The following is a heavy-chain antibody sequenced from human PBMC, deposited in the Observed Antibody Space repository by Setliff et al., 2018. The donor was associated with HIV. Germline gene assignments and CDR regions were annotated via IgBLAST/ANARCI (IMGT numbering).Heavy chain of an antibody. D-gene: IGHD3-16*01. J-gene: IGHJ3*01. CDR1: GGSISSSNYY. Sequence: SETLSLTCTVSGGSISSSNYYWGWIRQSPGKGLEWIGSVFYSGNTYYNPSLKTRVTISVNTYKNQFSLTLRSVTAADTAVYYCARDDGGYNYAEAFDVWGQGTMVTVSS. CDR2: VFYSGNT. V-gene: IGHV4-39*07. CDR3: ARDDGGYNYAEAFDV.